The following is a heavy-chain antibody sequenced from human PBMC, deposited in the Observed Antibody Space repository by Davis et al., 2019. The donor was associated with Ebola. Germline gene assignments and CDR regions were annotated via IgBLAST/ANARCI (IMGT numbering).Heavy chain of an antibody. V-gene: IGHV3-30-3*01. CDR3: AKGGVATRVSLDY. D-gene: IGHD5-12*01. CDR2: ISYDGSNK. Sequence: PGGSLRLSCAASGFTFSSYAMHWVRQAPGKGLEWVAVISYDGSNKYYADSVKGRFTISRDNSKNTLYLQMNSLRAEDTAVYYCAKGGVATRVSLDYWGQGTLVTVSS. J-gene: IGHJ4*02. CDR1: GFTFSSYA.